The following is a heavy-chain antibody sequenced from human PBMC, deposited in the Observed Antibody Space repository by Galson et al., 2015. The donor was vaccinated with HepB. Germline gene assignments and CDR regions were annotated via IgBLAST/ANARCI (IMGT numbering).Heavy chain of an antibody. CDR3: ARHRRFVGYYYYYMDV. CDR2: IYYSGST. J-gene: IGHJ6*03. CDR1: GGSISSSSYY. D-gene: IGHD3-3*01. Sequence: ETLSLTCTVSGGSISSSSYYWGWIRQPPGKGLEWIGSIYYSGSTYYNPSLKSRVTISVDTSKNQFSLKLSSVTAADTAVYYCARHRRFVGYYYYYMDVWGKGTTVTVSS. V-gene: IGHV4-39*01.